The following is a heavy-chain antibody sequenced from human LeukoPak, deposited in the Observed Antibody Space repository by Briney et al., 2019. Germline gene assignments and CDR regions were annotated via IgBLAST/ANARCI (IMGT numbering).Heavy chain of an antibody. J-gene: IGHJ4*02. CDR2: IYPGDSDT. V-gene: IGHV5-51*01. CDR1: GYSFTSYW. D-gene: IGHD3-22*01. CDR3: ARLDYDSSGWYFDY. Sequence: SCESPKISCKGSGYSFTSYWIGWVRQMPGKGLEWMGIIYPGDSDTRYSPSFQGQVTISADKSISTAYLQWSSLKASDTAMYYCARLDYDSSGWYFDYWGQGTLVTVSS.